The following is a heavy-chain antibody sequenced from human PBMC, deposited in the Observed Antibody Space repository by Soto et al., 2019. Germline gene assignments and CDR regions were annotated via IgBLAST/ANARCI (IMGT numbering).Heavy chain of an antibody. V-gene: IGHV3-23*01. J-gene: IGHJ4*02. CDR2: ISGSGSSK. CDR3: ARGEVRSSSWSLRIDY. D-gene: IGHD6-13*01. Sequence: TGGSLRLSCAASGFTFSSYAMRWVRQAPGKGLEWVAVISGSGSSKYYADSVKGRFTISRDNSKNTLYLQMNSLRAEDTAVYYCARGEVRSSSWSLRIDYWGQGTLVTVSS. CDR1: GFTFSSYA.